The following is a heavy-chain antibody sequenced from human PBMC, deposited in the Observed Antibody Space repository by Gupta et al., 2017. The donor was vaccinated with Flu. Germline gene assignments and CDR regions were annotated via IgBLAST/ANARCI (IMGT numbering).Heavy chain of an antibody. CDR2: IDTNTGNP. J-gene: IGHJ5*02. D-gene: IGHD3-10*01. Sequence: QVHLVQSGSELKKPGASVKVSCKASGYTFTSNPINWMRQAPGQGLEWMGWIDTNTGNPMYAQGFTGRFVFSLDTSVSTAYLQITSLKTEDTAVYYCTRGPGPVDPWGQGTLVTVSS. CDR3: TRGPGPVDP. V-gene: IGHV7-4-1*02. CDR1: GYTFTSNP.